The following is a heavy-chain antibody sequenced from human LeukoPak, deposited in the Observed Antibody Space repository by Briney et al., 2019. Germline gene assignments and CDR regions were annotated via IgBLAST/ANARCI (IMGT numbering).Heavy chain of an antibody. V-gene: IGHV3-23*01. CDR3: AKSPPPQVLRYFDWLSDPMNYFDY. Sequence: PGGPLRLSCATSGFTFSNFAMSWVRQAPGKGLEWVSYITDSGGKTYYPDSVKGRFTISRDNSKNTLYLQMNSLRAEDTAVYYCAKSPPPQVLRYFDWLSDPMNYFDYWGQGTLVTVSS. CDR1: GFTFSNFA. CDR2: ITDSGGKT. D-gene: IGHD3-9*01. J-gene: IGHJ4*02.